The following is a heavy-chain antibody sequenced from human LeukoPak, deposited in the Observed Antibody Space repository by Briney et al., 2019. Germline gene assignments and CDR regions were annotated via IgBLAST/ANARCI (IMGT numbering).Heavy chain of an antibody. J-gene: IGHJ4*02. CDR1: GDSISSYY. CDR2: IYYSGNT. CDR3: ARREAKTPNYFDY. V-gene: IGHV4-59*08. Sequence: PSETLSLTCTVSGDSISSYYWTWIRQPPGKGREWIGYIYYSGNTNYNPSLKSRVTISLDTSKNQFSLKLTSVTAADTAMYYCARREAKTPNYFDYWGQGALVTVSS.